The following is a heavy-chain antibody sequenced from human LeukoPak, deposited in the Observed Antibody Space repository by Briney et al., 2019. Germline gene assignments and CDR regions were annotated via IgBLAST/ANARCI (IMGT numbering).Heavy chain of an antibody. Sequence: GGSLRLSCAASGFTFSSYWMSWVRQAPGKGLEWVANIKQDGSEKYYVDSVKGRFTISRDNAKNSLYLQMNSLRAEDTAVYYCARERPHGSGSYQLFDYWGQGTLVTVSS. J-gene: IGHJ4*02. CDR2: IKQDGSEK. CDR3: ARERPHGSGSYQLFDY. V-gene: IGHV3-7*01. CDR1: GFTFSSYW. D-gene: IGHD3-10*01.